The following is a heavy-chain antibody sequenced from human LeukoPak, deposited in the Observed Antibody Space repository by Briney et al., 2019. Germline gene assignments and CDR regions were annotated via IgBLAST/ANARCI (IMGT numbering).Heavy chain of an antibody. V-gene: IGHV1-8*01. Sequence: ASVKVSCKASGYTFTSYDINWVRQATGQGLEWMGGMNPNSGNTGYAQKFQGRVTMTRNTSISTAYMELSSLRSEDTAVYYCATYCSSTSCHYYYYYGMDVWGQGTTVTVSS. J-gene: IGHJ6*02. CDR3: ATYCSSTSCHYYYYYGMDV. D-gene: IGHD2-2*01. CDR2: MNPNSGNT. CDR1: GYTFTSYD.